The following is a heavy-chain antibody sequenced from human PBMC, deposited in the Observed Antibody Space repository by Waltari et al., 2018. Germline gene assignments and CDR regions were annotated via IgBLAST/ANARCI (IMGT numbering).Heavy chain of an antibody. V-gene: IGHV3-48*03. CDR3: VREVGYTYGPFD. Sequence: EVQLVESGGGLVQPGGSLRLSCVASGFIFNNYEMNWVRQAPGKGLEWLSYISSRGSTIHYADSVKGRFTISRDNAKNSLYLQMNGLRAEDAALYYCVREVGYTYGPFDWGQGTLVTVSS. CDR2: ISSRGSTI. CDR1: GFIFNNYE. D-gene: IGHD5-18*01. J-gene: IGHJ4*02.